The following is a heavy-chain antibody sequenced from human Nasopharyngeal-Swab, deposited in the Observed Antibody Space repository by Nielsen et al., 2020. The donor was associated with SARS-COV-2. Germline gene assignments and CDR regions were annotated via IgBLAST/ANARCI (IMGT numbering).Heavy chain of an antibody. CDR2: IGRYGTDI. CDR3: ARGTVFGVANGMDV. J-gene: IGHJ6*02. CDR1: GFTFRDYS. V-gene: IGHV3-21*01. Sequence: GSLRLSCAASGFTFRDYSMNWVRQAPGKGLEWVSSIGRYGTDIFHADSVKGRFSVFRDAANKSIYLQMRSLRAEDTAVYYCARGTVFGVANGMDVWGQGTTVTVSS. D-gene: IGHD3-3*01.